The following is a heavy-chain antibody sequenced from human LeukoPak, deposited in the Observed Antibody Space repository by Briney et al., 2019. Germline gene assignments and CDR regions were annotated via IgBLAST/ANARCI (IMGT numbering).Heavy chain of an antibody. V-gene: IGHV3-74*01. J-gene: IGHJ4*02. D-gene: IGHD5-18*01. CDR2: INSDGSST. CDR3: ARVRTNTYGFDY. CDR1: GFTFSYNW. Sequence: GGSLRLSCAASGFTFSYNWMHWVRQAPGMGLVWVSHINSDGSSTTYADFVKGRFTISRDNAKNALYLQMNSLRAEDTAVYYCARVRTNTYGFDYWGQGTLVTVSS.